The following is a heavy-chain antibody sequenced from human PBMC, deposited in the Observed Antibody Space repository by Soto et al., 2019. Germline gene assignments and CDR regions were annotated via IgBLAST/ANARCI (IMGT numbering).Heavy chain of an antibody. CDR1: GGSISSGDYY. Sequence: SETLSLTCTVSGGSISSGDYYWSWIRQPPGKGLEWIGYIYYSGSTYYNPSLKSRVTISVDTSKNQFSLKLSSVTAADTAVYYCARVTKVTDQIYYYYYGMDVWGQGTTVTVSS. V-gene: IGHV4-30-4*01. J-gene: IGHJ6*02. CDR3: ARVTKVTDQIYYYYYGMDV. D-gene: IGHD4-4*01. CDR2: IYYSGST.